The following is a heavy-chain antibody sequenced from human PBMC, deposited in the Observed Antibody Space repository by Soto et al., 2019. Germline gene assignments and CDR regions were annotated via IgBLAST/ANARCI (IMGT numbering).Heavy chain of an antibody. CDR1: GFDFSTYG. Sequence: QVQLVESGGGVVQPGRSLRLSCAASGFDFSTYGMHWVRQAPGKGLEWVAVIWYDGSNKYYADSVRGRFIISRDNSKNTLFLQLNSLRAEDTAVHYCARAVGPFDYWGQGTLVTVSS. J-gene: IGHJ4*02. V-gene: IGHV3-33*01. D-gene: IGHD1-26*01. CDR3: ARAVGPFDY. CDR2: IWYDGSNK.